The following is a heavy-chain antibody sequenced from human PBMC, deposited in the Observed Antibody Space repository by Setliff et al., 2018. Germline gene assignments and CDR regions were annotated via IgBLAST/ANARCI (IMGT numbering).Heavy chain of an antibody. D-gene: IGHD6-19*01. J-gene: IGHJ3*02. CDR2: IYTSWST. CDR1: GGPISTYY. Sequence: PSETLSLTCTVSGGPISTYYWSWIRQPAGQGLEWIGQIYTSWSTNYNPSLKSRVTISVDTSKNQFSLKLSSVSAADTAVYYCARDTGAQWLIAFDIWGQGTMVTVSS. CDR3: ARDTGAQWLIAFDI. V-gene: IGHV4-4*07.